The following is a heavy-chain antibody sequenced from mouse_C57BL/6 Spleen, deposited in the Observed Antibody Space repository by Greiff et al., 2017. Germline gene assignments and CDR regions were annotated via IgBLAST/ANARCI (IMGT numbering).Heavy chain of an antibody. Sequence: QVQLKESGAELMKPGASVKLSCKATGYTFTGYWIEWVKQRPGHGLEWIGEILPGSGCTNYNEKFKGKATFTAATSSNTAYMQLSSLTTEDSAVYYCARECPPGGNWYFDVWGTGSTVTVSS. CDR3: ARECPPGGNWYFDV. CDR1: GYTFTGYW. V-gene: IGHV1-9*01. J-gene: IGHJ1*03. D-gene: IGHD6-1*01. CDR2: ILPGSGCT.